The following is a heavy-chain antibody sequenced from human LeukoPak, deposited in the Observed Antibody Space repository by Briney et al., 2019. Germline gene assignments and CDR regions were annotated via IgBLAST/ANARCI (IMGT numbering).Heavy chain of an antibody. J-gene: IGHJ4*02. CDR1: GASLSSSH. CDR3: SEGYFEPFDH. CDR2: LSYTGKT. D-gene: IGHD2/OR15-2a*01. Sequence: PSETLSLTCLVSGASLSSSHWNWIRQFPGKGLEWIGCLSYTGKTDYNPSLTGRVTISLGTSKNQVSLKLRSVTAADTAVYYCSEGYFEPFDHWGQGILVTVSS. V-gene: IGHV4-59*12.